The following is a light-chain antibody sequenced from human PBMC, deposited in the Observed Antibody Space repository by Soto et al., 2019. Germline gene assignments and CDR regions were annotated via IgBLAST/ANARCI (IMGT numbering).Light chain of an antibody. CDR3: SSYAGSNNFPFV. CDR1: SSDVGGYNY. J-gene: IGLJ1*01. V-gene: IGLV2-8*01. CDR2: EVS. Sequence: QSALTQPPSASWSPGQSVTISCTGTSSDVGGYNYVSWYQQHPGKAPKLMIYEVSKRPSGVPDRFSGSKSGNTASLTVSGLQAEDEADYYCSSYAGSNNFPFVFGTGTKLTVL.